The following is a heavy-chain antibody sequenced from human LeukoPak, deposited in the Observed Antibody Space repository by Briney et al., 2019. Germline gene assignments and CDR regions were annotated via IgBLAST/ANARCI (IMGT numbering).Heavy chain of an antibody. Sequence: GGSLRLSCAASGFTFSSYAMHWVRQAPGKGLEWVAVISYDGSNKYYADSVKGRFTISRDNSENTLYLQMNSLRAEDTAVYYCARRRDIVVVPAARGAFDIWGQGTMVTVSS. CDR2: ISYDGSNK. CDR1: GFTFSSYA. CDR3: ARRRDIVVVPAARGAFDI. J-gene: IGHJ3*02. D-gene: IGHD2-2*01. V-gene: IGHV3-30*04.